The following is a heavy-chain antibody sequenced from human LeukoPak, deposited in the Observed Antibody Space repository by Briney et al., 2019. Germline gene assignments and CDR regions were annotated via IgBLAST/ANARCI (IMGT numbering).Heavy chain of an antibody. CDR1: GVTISSYY. CDR2: IYYSGST. Sequence: PSETLSLTCTVSGVTISSYYWSWLRQAPGKGLEWFGYIYYSGSTNYNPSLKSRVTISVKTSKNQFSLELSSVTAADTAVYYCARVTGYMIEDYFDYWGQGTLVTVSS. CDR3: ARVTGYMIEDYFDY. V-gene: IGHV4-59*01. D-gene: IGHD3-22*01. J-gene: IGHJ4*02.